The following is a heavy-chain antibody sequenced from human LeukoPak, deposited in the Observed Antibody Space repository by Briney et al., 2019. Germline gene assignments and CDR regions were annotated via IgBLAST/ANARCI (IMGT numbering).Heavy chain of an antibody. CDR2: INPSGGST. CDR1: GYTFTSYY. V-gene: IGHV1-46*01. D-gene: IGHD3-10*02. Sequence: ASVKVSCKASGYTFTSYYMHWVRQAPGQGLEWMEIINPSGGSTSYAQKFQGRVTMTRDTSTSTVYMELSSLRSEDTAVYYCARAESVRGVFDYWGQGTLVTVSS. J-gene: IGHJ4*02. CDR3: ARAESVRGVFDY.